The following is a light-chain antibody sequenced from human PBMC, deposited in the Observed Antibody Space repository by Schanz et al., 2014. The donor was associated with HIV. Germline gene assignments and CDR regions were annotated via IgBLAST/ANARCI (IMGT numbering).Light chain of an antibody. CDR3: QQRSNWPVT. CDR2: DAS. CDR1: QSVSSSY. V-gene: IGKV3D-20*02. J-gene: IGKJ5*01. Sequence: EIVLTQSPGTLSLSPGERATLSCRASQSVSSSYLAWYQQKPGQAPRLLIYDASNRAAGIPARFSGSGSGTDFTLTISGLEPEDFAVYYCQQRSNWPVTFGQGTRLEIK.